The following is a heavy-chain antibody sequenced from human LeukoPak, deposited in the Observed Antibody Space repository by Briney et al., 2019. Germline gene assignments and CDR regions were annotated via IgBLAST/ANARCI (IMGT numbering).Heavy chain of an antibody. J-gene: IGHJ2*01. V-gene: IGHV4-59*01. Sequence: SETLSLTCTVSGGSISSYYWSWIRQPPGKGLEWVGYIYYSGSTNYNPSRKSRVTISVDTPKNQFSLTLSSVTAADTAVYYCARDRDYDFWSGYYRPYWYFDLWGRGTLVTVSS. CDR1: GGSISSYY. CDR3: ARDRDYDFWSGYYRPYWYFDL. CDR2: IYYSGST. D-gene: IGHD3-3*01.